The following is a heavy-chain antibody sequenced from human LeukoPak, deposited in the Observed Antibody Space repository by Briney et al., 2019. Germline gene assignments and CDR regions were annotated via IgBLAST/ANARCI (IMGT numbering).Heavy chain of an antibody. CDR3: ARAASGDAVDYYGSGRRYYSYYMDV. Sequence: SETLSLTCAVSGGSISSGGYSWSWIRQPPGKGLEWIVYIYYSGSTYYNPSLKSRVTISVDTSKNQFSLKLRSVTAADTAMYYCARAASGDAVDYYGSGRRYYSYYMDVWGKGTTVTISS. V-gene: IGHV4-30-4*07. J-gene: IGHJ6*03. CDR1: GGSISSGGYS. CDR2: IYYSGST. D-gene: IGHD3-10*01.